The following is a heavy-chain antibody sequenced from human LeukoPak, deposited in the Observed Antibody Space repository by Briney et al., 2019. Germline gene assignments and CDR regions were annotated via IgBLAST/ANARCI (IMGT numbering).Heavy chain of an antibody. CDR3: ARGDPEYSSSSELAY. CDR2: IWYDGSNK. J-gene: IGHJ4*02. CDR1: GFTFSSYG. D-gene: IGHD6-6*01. V-gene: IGHV3-33*01. Sequence: PGGSLRLSCAASGFTFSSYGMHWVRQAPGKGLEWVAVIWYDGSNKYYADSVKGRFTISRDNSKNTLYLQMNSLRAEDTAVYYCARGDPEYSSSSELAYWGQGTLVTVSS.